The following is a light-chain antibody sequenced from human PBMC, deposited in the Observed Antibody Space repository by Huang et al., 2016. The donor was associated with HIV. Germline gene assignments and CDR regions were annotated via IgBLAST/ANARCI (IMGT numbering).Light chain of an antibody. CDR1: QGIGNS. V-gene: IGKV1-NL1*01. Sequence: DIQMTQSPSSLSASVGDRVTITCRASQGIGNSLAWYQQKPEKPPRLLPYATSRLESGFPSRFSGSGSGTHYTLTITTLQPEDIASYYCQQYQSIPWTFGQGTKVEIK. CDR2: ATS. CDR3: QQYQSIPWT. J-gene: IGKJ1*01.